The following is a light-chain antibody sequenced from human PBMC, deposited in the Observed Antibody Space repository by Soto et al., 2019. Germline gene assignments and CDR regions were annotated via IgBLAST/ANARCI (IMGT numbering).Light chain of an antibody. Sequence: SYELTQPPSVSVSPGQTASITCSGDKLGDKYACWFQQKPGQSPVLVIYQDNKRPSGIPERFSGSNSGYTATLTISGTQAMDEADYYCQAWDSSTVVFGGGTKVTVL. CDR2: QDN. CDR1: KLGDKY. CDR3: QAWDSSTVV. V-gene: IGLV3-1*01. J-gene: IGLJ2*01.